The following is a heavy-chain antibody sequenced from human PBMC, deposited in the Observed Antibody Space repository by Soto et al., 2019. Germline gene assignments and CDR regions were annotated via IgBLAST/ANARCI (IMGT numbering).Heavy chain of an antibody. Sequence: GGSLRLSCVASGFTFSSYWMTWVRQAPGKGLKWVANIKEDGSEKYYVDSVKGRFTISRDNAKKSLYLQMNSLRAEDTAVYYCARDLGSSWYPEYFQHWGQGTLVTVSS. D-gene: IGHD6-13*01. CDR3: ARDLGSSWYPEYFQH. CDR1: GFTFSSYW. V-gene: IGHV3-7*01. J-gene: IGHJ1*01. CDR2: IKEDGSEK.